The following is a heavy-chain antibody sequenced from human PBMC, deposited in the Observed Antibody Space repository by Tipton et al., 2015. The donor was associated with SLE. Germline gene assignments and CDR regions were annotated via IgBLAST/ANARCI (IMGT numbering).Heavy chain of an antibody. D-gene: IGHD2-8*02. Sequence: TLSLTCTVSGGSISSINYCWGWIRQPPGKGLEWIGSICDSGFTYYRPSLKSRVTISVDTSKNQFSLKLSSVTAADTAVYYCAKADGVLGGQVPYWYFDLWGRGTPVTVSS. CDR3: AKADGVLGGQVPYWYFDL. J-gene: IGHJ2*01. V-gene: IGHV4-39*07. CDR2: ICDSGFT. CDR1: GGSISSINYC.